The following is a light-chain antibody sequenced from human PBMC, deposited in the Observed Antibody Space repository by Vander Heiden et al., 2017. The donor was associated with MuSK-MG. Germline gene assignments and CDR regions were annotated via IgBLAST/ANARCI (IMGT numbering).Light chain of an antibody. CDR3: NSRHSSGKPHVV. CDR1: TLRNYY. J-gene: IGLJ2*01. V-gene: IGLV3-19*01. Sequence: SSELTQDPAVSVALGQTVRIACQGETLRNYYASWYQQKPGQAPILVFYGRDNRPSGIPDRFSGSSSRDTASLTITGAQAEDEADYYCNSRHSSGKPHVVFGGGTRLTVL. CDR2: GRD.